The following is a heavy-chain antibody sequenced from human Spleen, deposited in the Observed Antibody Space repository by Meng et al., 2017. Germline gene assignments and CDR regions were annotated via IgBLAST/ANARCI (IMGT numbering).Heavy chain of an antibody. V-gene: IGHV1-8*01. J-gene: IGHJ3*02. CDR3: ARDCSGWSCSDAFDI. D-gene: IGHD6-19*01. CDR1: GDTFTNYD. Sequence: ASVKVSCKASGDTFTNYDINWVRQTTGQGLEWLGWMNPISGNTGYAQKFQGRVSMTRNTSISTAYMELSSLRSEDTAVYYCARDCSGWSCSDAFDIWGQGTMVTVSS. CDR2: MNPISGNT.